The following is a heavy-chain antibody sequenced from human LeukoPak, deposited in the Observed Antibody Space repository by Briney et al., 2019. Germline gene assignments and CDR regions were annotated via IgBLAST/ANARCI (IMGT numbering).Heavy chain of an antibody. D-gene: IGHD2-15*01. J-gene: IGHJ4*02. CDR1: GYTFTSYD. CDR2: MNPNSGNT. CDR3: ARVGCSGGSCYLYYFDY. Sequence: ASVKVSCKASGYTFTSYDINWVRQATGQGLEWMGWMNPNSGNTGYAQKFQGGVTMTRNTSISTAYMELSSLRSEDTAVYYCARVGCSGGSCYLYYFDYWGQGTLVTVSS. V-gene: IGHV1-8*01.